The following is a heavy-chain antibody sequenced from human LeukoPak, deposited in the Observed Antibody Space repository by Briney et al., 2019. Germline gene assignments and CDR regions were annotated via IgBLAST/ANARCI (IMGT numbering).Heavy chain of an antibody. Sequence: GGSLRLSCAASGFTFSDYYMSWIRQTPGKGLEWVSCISRSGSTIYYADSAKGRFTISRDNTKNSLYLQMNSLRAEDTAVYYCARVLHKRNYDSTTYYGYWGQGTLVTVSS. CDR1: GFTFSDYY. CDR2: ISRSGSTI. J-gene: IGHJ4*02. V-gene: IGHV3-11*04. CDR3: ARVLHKRNYDSTTYYGY. D-gene: IGHD3-22*01.